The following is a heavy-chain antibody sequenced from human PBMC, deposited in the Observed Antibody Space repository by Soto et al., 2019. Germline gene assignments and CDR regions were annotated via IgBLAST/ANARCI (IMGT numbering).Heavy chain of an antibody. Sequence: SATLSLTCTVSGGSISSSSYYWGWIRQPPGKGLEWIGSIYYSGSTYHNPSLKSRVTISVDTSKNQVYLKLSSVTAADTAVYYCTNYGSGSQNHYFYGIDVWGQGTTVT. J-gene: IGHJ6*02. CDR2: IYYSGST. V-gene: IGHV4-39*01. CDR3: TNYGSGSQNHYFYGIDV. D-gene: IGHD3-10*01. CDR1: GGSISSSSYY.